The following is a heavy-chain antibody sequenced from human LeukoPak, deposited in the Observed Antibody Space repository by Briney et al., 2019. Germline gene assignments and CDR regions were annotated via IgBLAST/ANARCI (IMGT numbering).Heavy chain of an antibody. CDR1: GFTFSNYW. Sequence: PGGSLRLSCAASGFTFSNYWMHWVRQAPGKGLVWVSRINSDGSSTTYADSVKGRFTISRDNAKNTLYPQMNSLRAEDTAVYYCARGGDTRGDYWGQGTLVTVSS. V-gene: IGHV3-74*01. CDR2: INSDGSST. D-gene: IGHD3-16*01. J-gene: IGHJ4*02. CDR3: ARGGDTRGDY.